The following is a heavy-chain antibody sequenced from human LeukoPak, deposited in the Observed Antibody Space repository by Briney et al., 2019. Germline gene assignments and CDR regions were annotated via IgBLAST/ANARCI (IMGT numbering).Heavy chain of an antibody. D-gene: IGHD3-22*01. J-gene: IGHJ4*02. CDR3: AREEYYYDSSGKSYFDY. CDR1: GFTFSSYA. V-gene: IGHV3-23*01. CDR2: ISGSGGST. Sequence: GGSLRLSCAASGFTFSSYAMSWVRQAPGKGLEWVSAISGSGGSTYYADSVKGRFTISRDNSKNTLYLQMNSLRAEDTAVYYCAREEYYYDSSGKSYFDYWGQGTLVTVSS.